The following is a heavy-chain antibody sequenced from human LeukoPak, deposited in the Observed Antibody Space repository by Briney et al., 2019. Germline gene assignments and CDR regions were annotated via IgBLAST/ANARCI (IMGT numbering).Heavy chain of an antibody. J-gene: IGHJ4*02. CDR1: GGSFSGYY. CDR2: INHSGST. Sequence: SETLSLTCAVYGGSFSGYYWSWIRQPPGKGLEWIGEINHSGSTNYIPSLKSRVTISVDTSKNQFSLKLSSVTAADTAVYYCARGKSGSYPNWGQGTLVTVSS. CDR3: ARGKSGSYPN. V-gene: IGHV4-34*01. D-gene: IGHD1-26*01.